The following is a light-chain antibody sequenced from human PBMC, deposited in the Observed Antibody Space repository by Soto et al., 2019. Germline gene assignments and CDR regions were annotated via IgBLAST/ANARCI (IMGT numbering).Light chain of an antibody. V-gene: IGLV2-18*01. CDR3: QVWDITTDHYV. CDR2: EVS. J-gene: IGLJ1*01. CDR1: SGDIGTYNR. Sequence: QSALTQPPSVSGSPGQSVTISCTGTSGDIGTYNRVSWYQQTPGTAPKVMIYEVSNRPSGVPDRFSGSQSGNTATLTINRVEAGDEADYYCQVWDITTDHYVFGTGTKVTVL.